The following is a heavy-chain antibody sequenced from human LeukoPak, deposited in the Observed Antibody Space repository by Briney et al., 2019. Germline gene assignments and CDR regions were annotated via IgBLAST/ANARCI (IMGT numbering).Heavy chain of an antibody. Sequence: GGSLRLSCAASGFTFSSYGMHWVRQAPGRRLEWVTFLRYDGSNKHYPDSVKGRHTISRDNSKTTLYLQMNSLRVEDTAMYYCAKVEMATSPGGIDYWGQGTLVTVSS. CDR2: LRYDGSNK. J-gene: IGHJ4*02. D-gene: IGHD5-24*01. V-gene: IGHV3-30*02. CDR1: GFTFSSYG. CDR3: AKVEMATSPGGIDY.